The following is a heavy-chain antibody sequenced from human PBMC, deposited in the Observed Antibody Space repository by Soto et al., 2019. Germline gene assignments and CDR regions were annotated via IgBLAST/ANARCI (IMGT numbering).Heavy chain of an antibody. Sequence: SETLSLTCTVSGGSISSYYWSWIRQPPGKRLEWIGYVYYSGNTNYNPFLKSRLTISIDTSKNQFSLRLSSVTAADTALYYCARVGDGNFDYWGQGTLVTVS. V-gene: IGHV4-59*01. J-gene: IGHJ4*02. CDR3: ARVGDGNFDY. CDR1: GGSISSYY. CDR2: VYYSGNT. D-gene: IGHD2-15*01.